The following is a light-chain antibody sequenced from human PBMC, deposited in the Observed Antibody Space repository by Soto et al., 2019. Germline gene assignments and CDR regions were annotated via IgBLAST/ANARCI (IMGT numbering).Light chain of an antibody. J-gene: IGKJ1*01. CDR2: GAS. CDR3: QQYGSLSWT. CDR1: QSVSSNY. V-gene: IGKV3-20*01. Sequence: IVLTQSPATLSLSPGERATLSCRASQSVSSNYLAWYQQKPGQAPRLLIHGASTRATGVPDGFSGSGSGTDFTLTISRLEPEDFAVYHCQQYGSLSWTFGQGTKV.